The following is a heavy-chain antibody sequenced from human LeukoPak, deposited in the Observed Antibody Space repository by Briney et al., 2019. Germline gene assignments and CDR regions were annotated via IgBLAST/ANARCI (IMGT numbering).Heavy chain of an antibody. D-gene: IGHD2-2*01. CDR2: IYYSGST. V-gene: IGHV4-39*01. J-gene: IGHJ5*02. CDR3: ARQRGNLQLFDP. Sequence: SETLSLTCTVSGGSISSSSYYWGWIRQPPGKGLEWIGSIYYSGSTYYNPSFKSRVTISVDTSKNQFSLKLSSVTAADTAVYYCARQRGNLQLFDPWGQGTLVTVSS. CDR1: GGSISSSSYY.